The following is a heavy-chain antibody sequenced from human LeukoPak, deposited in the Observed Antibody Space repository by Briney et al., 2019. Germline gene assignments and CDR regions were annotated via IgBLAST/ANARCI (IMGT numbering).Heavy chain of an antibody. V-gene: IGHV3-74*03. CDR2: INSDGTGT. CDR3: ARDDLSWYIGIDY. CDR1: GFTFRTYW. Sequence: PGGSLRLSCEVSGFTFRTYWMHWVCQAPGKGLVWVSYINSDGTGTMYADSVKGRFTVSRDNAKNTLYLQMNSLRAEDTAVYYCARDDLSWYIGIDYWGQGVLVTVST. J-gene: IGHJ4*02. D-gene: IGHD1-14*01.